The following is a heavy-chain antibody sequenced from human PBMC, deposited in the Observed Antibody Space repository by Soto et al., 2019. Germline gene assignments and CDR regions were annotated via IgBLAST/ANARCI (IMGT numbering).Heavy chain of an antibody. CDR1: GFTFRSYF. CDR3: ARENWYSMDV. D-gene: IGHD6-13*01. Sequence: EVQLVESGGGLVQTGGSLRLSCAASGFTFRSYFMAWVRQAPGKGPVLVAHTTGDGSKSNHADSVRGRFTISRDNAKNTLYLQMNRLRDEDTAMYYCARENWYSMDVWGQGTTVTVSS. J-gene: IGHJ6*02. V-gene: IGHV3-74*01. CDR2: TTGDGSKS.